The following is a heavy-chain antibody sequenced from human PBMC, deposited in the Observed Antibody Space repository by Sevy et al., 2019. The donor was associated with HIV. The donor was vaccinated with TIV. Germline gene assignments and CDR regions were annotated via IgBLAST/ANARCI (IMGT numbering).Heavy chain of an antibody. CDR2: IYYTGST. V-gene: IGHV4-59*01. D-gene: IGHD5-12*01. J-gene: IGHJ5*02. CDR3: ARAPPVRSGDDALNGFDP. Sequence: SETLSLTCTVFGGSISAYYWSWIRQSPEKGLQYIGYIYYTGSTNYNPSLKSRVTISVDTSKNQFSLRLTSVTAADTAIYYCARAPPVRSGDDALNGFDPWGQGTLVTVSS. CDR1: GGSISAYY.